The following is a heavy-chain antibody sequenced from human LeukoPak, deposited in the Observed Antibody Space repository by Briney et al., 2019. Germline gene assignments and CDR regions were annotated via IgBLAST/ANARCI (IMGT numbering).Heavy chain of an antibody. J-gene: IGHJ4*02. D-gene: IGHD3-22*01. Sequence: GGSLRLSCAASGFTFSSYGMHWVRQAPGKGLEWVSFIRYDGSDKYYADSVKGRSTISRDNAKNSLHLQMNSLRAEDTAVYYCARSRSGDSSGYSYWGQGTLVTVSS. CDR1: GFTFSSYG. V-gene: IGHV3-30*02. CDR2: IRYDGSDK. CDR3: ARSRSGDSSGYSY.